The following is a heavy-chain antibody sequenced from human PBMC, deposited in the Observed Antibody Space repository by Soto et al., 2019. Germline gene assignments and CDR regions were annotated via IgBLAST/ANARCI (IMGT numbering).Heavy chain of an antibody. Sequence: ASVKVSCKASGYTFTSYGISWVRQAPGQGLEWMGWISAYNGNTNYAQKLQSRVTMTTDTSTSTAYMELRSLRAEDTAVYYCARDPSIVGAEGEEYYYYYGMDVWGQGTTVTVSS. CDR2: ISAYNGNT. J-gene: IGHJ6*02. D-gene: IGHD1-26*01. V-gene: IGHV1-18*01. CDR1: GYTFTSYG. CDR3: ARDPSIVGAEGEEYYYYYGMDV.